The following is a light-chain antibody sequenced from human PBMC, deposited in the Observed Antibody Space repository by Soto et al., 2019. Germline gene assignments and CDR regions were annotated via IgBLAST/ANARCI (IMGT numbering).Light chain of an antibody. Sequence: QSALTQPASVSGSPGQSITVSCTGTSSDVGAYNYVSWYQQHPGKAPKLMIYDVNSRPSGVSTRFSGSKSGNTASLTISGLQAEDEADYYCSSYTSSSSVVFGGGTQLTVL. J-gene: IGLJ2*01. CDR2: DVN. CDR1: SSDVGAYNY. V-gene: IGLV2-14*03. CDR3: SSYTSSSSVV.